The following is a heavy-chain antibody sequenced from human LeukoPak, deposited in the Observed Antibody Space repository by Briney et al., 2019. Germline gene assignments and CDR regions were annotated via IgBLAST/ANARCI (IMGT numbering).Heavy chain of an antibody. CDR3: ARADTIFGVLNDY. CDR2: INTDESST. D-gene: IGHD3-3*01. J-gene: IGHJ4*02. CDR1: GFTFSSYW. Sequence: PGGSLRLSCAASGFTFSSYWMHWVRQAPGKGLVWVSRINTDESSTNYADSVKGRFTISRDNAKNTLYLQMNSLRAEDTAVYYCARADTIFGVLNDYWGQGTLVTVSS. V-gene: IGHV3-74*01.